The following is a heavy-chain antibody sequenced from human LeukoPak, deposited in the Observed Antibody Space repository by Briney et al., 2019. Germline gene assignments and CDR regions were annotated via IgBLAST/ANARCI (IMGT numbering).Heavy chain of an antibody. CDR1: GFTFSSYS. CDR2: ISSSSSTI. Sequence: GGSLRLSCAASGFTFSSYSMNWVRQAPGKGLEWVSYISSSSSTIYCADSVKGRFTISRDNAKNSLYLQMTSLRAEDTAVYYCARVRDYYDSSGYYSGFDYWGQGTLVTVSS. J-gene: IGHJ4*02. CDR3: ARVRDYYDSSGYYSGFDY. V-gene: IGHV3-48*01. D-gene: IGHD3-22*01.